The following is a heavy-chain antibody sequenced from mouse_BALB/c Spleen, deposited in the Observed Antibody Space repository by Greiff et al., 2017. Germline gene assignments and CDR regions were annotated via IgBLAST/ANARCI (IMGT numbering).Heavy chain of an antibody. Sequence: VQLQQSGPGLVKPSQSLSLTCSVTGYSITSGYYWNWIRQFPGNKLEWMGYISYDGSNNYNPSLKNRISITRDTSKNQFFLKLNSVTTEDTATYYCASGLGLFAYWGQGTLVTVSA. CDR1: GYSITSGYY. J-gene: IGHJ3*01. CDR2: ISYDGSN. D-gene: IGHD4-1*01. V-gene: IGHV3-6*02. CDR3: ASGLGLFAY.